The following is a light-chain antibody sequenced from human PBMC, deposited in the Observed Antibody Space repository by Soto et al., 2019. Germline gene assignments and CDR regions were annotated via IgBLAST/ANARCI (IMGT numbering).Light chain of an antibody. CDR1: QSVSSNS. Sequence: EIVLTQSPGTLSLSPGERATLSCRASQSVSSNSLAWYQQKPGQAPRLVIHGAFRRATGIPDRFSGSESGTDFTLTISSLEPEDFAVYFCQQYGNSLWTFGQGTRVEI. V-gene: IGKV3-20*01. J-gene: IGKJ1*01. CDR3: QQYGNSLWT. CDR2: GAF.